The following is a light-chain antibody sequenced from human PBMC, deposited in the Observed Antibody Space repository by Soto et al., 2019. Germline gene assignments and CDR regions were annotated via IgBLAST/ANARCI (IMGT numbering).Light chain of an antibody. CDR3: QQYNNWPRT. Sequence: EIVLTQSPGTLSLSPGERATLSCRASQRVSSGYVAWYQQKPGQAPRLLIYGASTRATGIPARFSGSGSGTEFTLTISSLQSEDFAVYYCQQYNNWPRTFGQGTKV. J-gene: IGKJ1*01. V-gene: IGKV3-15*01. CDR1: QRVSSG. CDR2: GAS.